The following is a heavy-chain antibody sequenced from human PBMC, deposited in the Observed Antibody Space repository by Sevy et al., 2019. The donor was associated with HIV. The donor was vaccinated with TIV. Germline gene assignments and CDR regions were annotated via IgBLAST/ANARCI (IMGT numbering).Heavy chain of an antibody. CDR1: GGSFSGYY. CDR3: ARGRYYYDSSGYAKFDY. Sequence: SQTLSLTCAVYGGSFSGYYWSWIRQPPGKGLEWIGEINHSGSTNYNPSLKSRVTISVDTSKNQFSLKLSSVTAADTAVYYCARGRYYYDSSGYAKFDYWGQGTLVTVSS. D-gene: IGHD3-22*01. V-gene: IGHV4-34*01. CDR2: INHSGST. J-gene: IGHJ4*02.